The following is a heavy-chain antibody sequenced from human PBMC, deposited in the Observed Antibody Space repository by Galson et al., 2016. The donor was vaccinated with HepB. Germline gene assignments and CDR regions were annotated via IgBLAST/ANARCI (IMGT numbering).Heavy chain of an antibody. CDR2: TRHTGKT. Sequence: SETLSLTCTVSGGSISDYFWSWIRRPPGKRLEWIGYTRHTGKTDYNPSLRSRVTISADTSKNQFSLKLTSVTAADTAIYYCARITTVVNHFYYGMDVWGQGTTVTVS. D-gene: IGHD4-23*01. CDR3: ARITTVVNHFYYGMDV. V-gene: IGHV4-59*01. J-gene: IGHJ6*02. CDR1: GGSISDYF.